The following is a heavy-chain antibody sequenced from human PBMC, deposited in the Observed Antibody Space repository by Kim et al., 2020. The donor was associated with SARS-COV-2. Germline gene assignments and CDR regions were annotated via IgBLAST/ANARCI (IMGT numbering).Heavy chain of an antibody. CDR3: TTDQDSGSLYYYYYGMDV. CDR2: IKSKTDGGTT. D-gene: IGHD3-10*01. CDR1: GFTFSNAW. V-gene: IGHV3-15*01. J-gene: IGHJ6*02. Sequence: GGSLRLSCAASGFTFSNAWMSWVRQAPGKGLEWVGRIKSKTDGGTTDYAAPVKGRFTISRDDSKNTLYLQMNSLKTEDTAVYYCTTDQDSGSLYYYYYGMDVWGQGTTVTVSS.